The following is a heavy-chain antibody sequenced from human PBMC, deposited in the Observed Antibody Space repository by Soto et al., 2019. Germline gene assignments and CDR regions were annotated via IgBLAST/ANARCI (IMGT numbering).Heavy chain of an antibody. V-gene: IGHV1-3*01. J-gene: IGHJ6*02. CDR2: INAGNGNT. D-gene: IGHD2-15*01. CDR1: GYTFTSYA. CDR3: ARAYCSGGSCYYYGMDV. Sequence: GASVKVSCKASGYTFTSYAMHWVRQAPGQRLEWMGWINAGNGNTKYSPKFQGRVTITRDTSASTAYMELSSLRSEDTAVYYCARAYCSGGSCYYYGMDVWGQGTTVTVSS.